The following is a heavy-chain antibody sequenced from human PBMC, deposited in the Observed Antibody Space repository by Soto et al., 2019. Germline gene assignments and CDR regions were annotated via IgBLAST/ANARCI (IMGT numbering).Heavy chain of an antibody. CDR3: ASTHPYYYDSSGYYPYYFDY. CDR2: INNSGST. D-gene: IGHD3-22*01. CDR1: GGSFSGYY. V-gene: IGHV4-34*01. Sequence: PSETLSLTCAVYGGSFSGYYWSWIRQPPKKGLEWNGEINNSGSTNYNPSLKSRVTISVDTSKNQFSLKLSSVTAADTAVYFCASTHPYYYDSSGYYPYYFDYWGQGTLVTVSS. J-gene: IGHJ4*02.